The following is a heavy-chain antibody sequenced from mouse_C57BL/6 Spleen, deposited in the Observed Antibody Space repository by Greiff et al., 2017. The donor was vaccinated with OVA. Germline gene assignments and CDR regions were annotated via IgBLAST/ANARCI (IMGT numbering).Heavy chain of an antibody. D-gene: IGHD2-2*01. J-gene: IGHJ1*03. CDR2: ISSGGSYN. CDR3: ARHGYDNWYFDV. Sequence: EVQGVESGGDLVKPGGSLTLSCAASGFTFSSYGMSWVRQTPDKRLEWVATISSGGSYNYYPDSVTGRFPISRDNDKNTLDLQMSSLKSEDTAMYYCARHGYDNWYFDVWGTGTTLTVSS. V-gene: IGHV5-6*01. CDR1: GFTFSSYG.